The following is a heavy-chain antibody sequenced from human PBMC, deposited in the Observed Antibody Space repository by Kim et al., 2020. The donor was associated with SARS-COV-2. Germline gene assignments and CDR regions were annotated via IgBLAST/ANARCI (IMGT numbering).Heavy chain of an antibody. D-gene: IGHD3-10*01. V-gene: IGHV1-8*01. CDR3: ARVYYGSGSYYIFVY. Sequence: AQKFPGRVTMTRKTSISTAYMELSSLRSEDTAVYYCARVYYGSGSYYIFVYWGQGTLVTVSS. J-gene: IGHJ4*02.